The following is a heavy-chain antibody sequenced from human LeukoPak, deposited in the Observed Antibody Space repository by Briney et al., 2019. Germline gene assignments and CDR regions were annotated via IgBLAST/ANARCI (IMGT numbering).Heavy chain of an antibody. CDR2: ISSSSSTI. CDR3: AKDSSGWYQEFDY. D-gene: IGHD6-19*01. Sequence: PGGSLRLSCAASGFTFSSYSMNWARQAPGKGLEWVSYISSSSSTIYYADSVKGRFTISRDNSKNTLYLQMNSLRAEDTAVYYCAKDSSGWYQEFDYWGQGTLVTVSS. V-gene: IGHV3-48*01. J-gene: IGHJ4*02. CDR1: GFTFSSYS.